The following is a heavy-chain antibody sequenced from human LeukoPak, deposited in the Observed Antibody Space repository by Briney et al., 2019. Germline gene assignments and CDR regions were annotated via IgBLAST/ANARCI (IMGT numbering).Heavy chain of an antibody. J-gene: IGHJ5*02. D-gene: IGHD6-6*01. V-gene: IGHV3-66*01. CDR1: GLTVSSDY. CDR2: IYSGGGT. Sequence: GSLRLSCAASGLTVSSDYMSWVRQAPGKGLEWVSVIYSGGGTYYADSVRGRFTISRDNSKNTLYLQLNSLRAEDTAVYYCARYPYSTSSWSDPWGQGTLVTVSS. CDR3: ARYPYSTSSWSDP.